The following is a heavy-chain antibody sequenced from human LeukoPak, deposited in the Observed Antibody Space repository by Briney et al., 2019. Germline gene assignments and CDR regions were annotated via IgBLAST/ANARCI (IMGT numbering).Heavy chain of an antibody. CDR3: ARDTVAIFGVVIIKTPDYYGMDV. V-gene: IGHV3-21*01. Sequence: GSLRLSCAASGFTFSSYSMNWVRQAPGKGLEWVSSISSSSSYIYYADSVKGRFTISRDNAKNSLYLQMNSLRAEDTAVYYCARDTVAIFGVVIIKTPDYYGMDVWGQGTTVTVSS. D-gene: IGHD3-3*01. CDR1: GFTFSSYS. J-gene: IGHJ6*02. CDR2: ISSSSSYI.